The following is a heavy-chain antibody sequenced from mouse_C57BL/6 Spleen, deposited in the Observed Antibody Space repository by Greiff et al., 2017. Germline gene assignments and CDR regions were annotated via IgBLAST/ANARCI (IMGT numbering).Heavy chain of an antibody. D-gene: IGHD1-1*01. CDR3: ARKGSYYYGYAMDY. J-gene: IGHJ4*01. CDR1: GFSLTSYG. V-gene: IGHV2-2*01. CDR2: IWSGGST. Sequence: VQLVESGPGLVQPSQSLSITCTVSGFSLTSYGVHWVRQSPGKGLEWLGVIWSGGSTDYNAAFISRLSISKDNSKSQVFFKMNSLQADDTAIYYCARKGSYYYGYAMDYWGQGTSVTVSS.